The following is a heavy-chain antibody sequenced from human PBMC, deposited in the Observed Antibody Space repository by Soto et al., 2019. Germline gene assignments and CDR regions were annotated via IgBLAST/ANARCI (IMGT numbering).Heavy chain of an antibody. CDR2: ISAFNGNT. J-gene: IGHJ6*02. Sequence: ASVKVSCKASGYSFTANSMHWVRQAPGQGLEWMGWISAFNGNTNYAQNLQGRVTMTTDTSTTTAYMELRSLRSDDTAVYYCARGRSYGMDVWGQGTTVTVSS. CDR3: ARGRSYGMDV. V-gene: IGHV1-18*04. CDR1: GYSFTANS.